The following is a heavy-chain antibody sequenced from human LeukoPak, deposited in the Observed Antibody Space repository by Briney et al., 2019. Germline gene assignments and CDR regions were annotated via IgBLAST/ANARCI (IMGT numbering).Heavy chain of an antibody. D-gene: IGHD3-10*01. J-gene: IGHJ6*03. CDR2: IIPILGTA. CDR3: ARGRYYGSGGNYMDV. CDR1: GGTFSSYA. V-gene: IGHV1-69*05. Sequence: GASVKVSCKASGGTFSSYAISWVRQAPGQGLEWMGRIIPILGTANYAQKFQGRVTITTDESTSTAYMELSSLRSEDTAVYYCARGRYYGSGGNYMDVWGKGTTVTVSS.